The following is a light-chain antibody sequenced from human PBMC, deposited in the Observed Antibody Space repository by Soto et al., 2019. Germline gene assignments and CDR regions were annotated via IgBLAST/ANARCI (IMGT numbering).Light chain of an antibody. Sequence: QSVLTQPASVSGSPGQSITISCTGTSSDVGGHNYVSWYQQHPGKAPKLMIYEVSNRPSGVSHRFSGSKSGNTSSLTISGLQAEDEADYYCSSYTGSITRVFGGGTKLTVL. CDR3: SSYTGSITRV. CDR1: SSDVGGHNY. J-gene: IGLJ3*02. CDR2: EVS. V-gene: IGLV2-14*01.